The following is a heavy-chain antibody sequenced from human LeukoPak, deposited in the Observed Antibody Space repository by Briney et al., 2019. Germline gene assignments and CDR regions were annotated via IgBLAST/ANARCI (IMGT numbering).Heavy chain of an antibody. CDR3: ARAGCSSTSCYGYFDY. Sequence: ASVKVSCKASGYTFTGYYMHWVRQAPGRGLEWMGWINPNSGGTNYAQKFQGRVTMTRDTSISTAYMELSRLRSDDTAVYYCARAGCSSTSCYGYFDYWGQGTLVTVSS. V-gene: IGHV1-2*02. CDR2: INPNSGGT. J-gene: IGHJ4*02. CDR1: GYTFTGYY. D-gene: IGHD2-2*01.